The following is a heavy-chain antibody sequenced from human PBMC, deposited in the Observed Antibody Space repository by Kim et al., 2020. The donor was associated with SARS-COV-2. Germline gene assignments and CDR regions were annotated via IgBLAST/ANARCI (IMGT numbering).Heavy chain of an antibody. Sequence: SETLSLTCAVYGGSFSGYYWSWIRQPPGKGLEWIGEINHSGSTNYNPSLKSRVTISVDTSKNQFSLKLSSVTAADTAVYYCARGGTYYDILTGYYRPYYFDYWGQGTLVTVSS. CDR3: ARGGTYYDILTGYYRPYYFDY. J-gene: IGHJ4*02. CDR2: INHSGST. D-gene: IGHD3-9*01. CDR1: GGSFSGYY. V-gene: IGHV4-34*01.